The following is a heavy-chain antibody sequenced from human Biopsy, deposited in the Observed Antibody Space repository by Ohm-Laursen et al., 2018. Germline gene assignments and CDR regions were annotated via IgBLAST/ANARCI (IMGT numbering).Heavy chain of an antibody. CDR1: GYNFGNYY. CDR2: PNPVAEAT. Sequence: ASVKVSCKASGYNFGNYYINWVRQVPGQGLEWLGVPNPVAEATIYAQKFQDRITLTRDTSTNTVYMDLTSLSFEDTAVYYCARESPLRLGVCGAIRCFKEVFGMDVWGQGTTVIVSS. J-gene: IGHJ6*02. D-gene: IGHD2-21*01. V-gene: IGHV1-46*01. CDR3: ARESPLRLGVCGAIRCFKEVFGMDV.